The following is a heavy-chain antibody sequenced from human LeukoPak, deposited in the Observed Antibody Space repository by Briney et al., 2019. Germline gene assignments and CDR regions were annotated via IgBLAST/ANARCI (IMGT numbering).Heavy chain of an antibody. J-gene: IGHJ4*02. CDR1: GYTFTSYY. V-gene: IGHV1-46*01. CDR2: IIPSGGST. CDR3: ARDGPITMITLDY. Sequence: ASVKVSCKAAGYTFTSYYMHWVPQATGQGLEWMGIIIPSGGSTSYAQKFQGRVTMTRDTSTSTVYMELSSLRSEDTAVYYCARDGPITMITLDYWGQGTLVTVSS. D-gene: IGHD3-22*01.